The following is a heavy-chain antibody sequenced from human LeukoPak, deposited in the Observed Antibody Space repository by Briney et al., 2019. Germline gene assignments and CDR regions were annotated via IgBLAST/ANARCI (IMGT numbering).Heavy chain of an antibody. CDR3: ARDSVPRAIAVAGSPYYYYGMDV. CDR1: GYTFTGYY. Sequence: ASVKVSCKASGYTFTGYYMHWVRQAPGQGLEWMGWINPNSGGTNYAQKFQGRVTMTRDTSISTAYMELRSLRSDDTAVYYCARDSVPRAIAVAGSPYYYYGMDVWGQGTTVTVSS. J-gene: IGHJ6*02. V-gene: IGHV1-2*02. D-gene: IGHD6-19*01. CDR2: INPNSGGT.